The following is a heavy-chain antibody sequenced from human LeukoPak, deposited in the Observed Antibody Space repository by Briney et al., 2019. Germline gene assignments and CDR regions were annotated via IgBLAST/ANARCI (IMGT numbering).Heavy chain of an antibody. D-gene: IGHD3-10*01. V-gene: IGHV4-61*01. J-gene: IGHJ5*02. CDR2: IYYSGST. Sequence: SETLSLTCTVSGGSISSSSYYWSWIRQPPGTGLEWIGYIYYSGSTNYNPSLKSRVTISVDTSKNQFSLKLSSVTAADTAVYYCARAPRGKYYGSGENWFDPWGQGTLVTVSS. CDR1: GGSISSSSYY. CDR3: ARAPRGKYYGSGENWFDP.